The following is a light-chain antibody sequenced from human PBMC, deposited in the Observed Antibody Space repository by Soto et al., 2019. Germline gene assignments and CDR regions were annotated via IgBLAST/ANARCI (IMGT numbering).Light chain of an antibody. V-gene: IGKV3-20*01. CDR2: GTS. CDR3: QQYGGSPLFT. J-gene: IGKJ3*01. CDR1: QRVSSTH. Sequence: ENVLTQSPGPLSLSPGERATLSCRASQRVSSTHLAWYQQTPGQAPRLLIYGTSVRATGIPDRSRGSGSGTDFTHTIGRLEPEDFAGYYCQQYGGSPLFTFGPGTKVEI.